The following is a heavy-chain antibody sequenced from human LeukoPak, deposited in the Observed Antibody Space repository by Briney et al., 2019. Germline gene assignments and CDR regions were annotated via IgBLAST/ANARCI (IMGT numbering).Heavy chain of an antibody. CDR2: IRGSGGST. CDR3: AKRGYDCSSTSCYYFDY. J-gene: IGHJ4*02. V-gene: IGHV3-23*01. Sequence: AGGSLRLSCAASGFTFSSYAMSWVRQAPGKGLEWVSAIRGSGGSTYYADSVKGRFTISRDNSKNTLYLQMNSLRAEDTAVYYCAKRGYDCSSTSCYYFDYWGQGTLVTVSS. D-gene: IGHD2-2*01. CDR1: GFTFSSYA.